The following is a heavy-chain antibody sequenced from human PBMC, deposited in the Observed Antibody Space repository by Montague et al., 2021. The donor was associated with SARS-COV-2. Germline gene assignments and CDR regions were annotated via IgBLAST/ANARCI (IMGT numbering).Heavy chain of an antibody. J-gene: IGHJ3*02. CDR1: GDSVDSFS. CDR2: ISDSGTT. D-gene: IGHD2-21*01. V-gene: IGHV4-59*08. Sequence: SETLSLTCLVSGDSVDSFSWSWTRQSPGKGLEWIGSISDSGTTHINPALKSRAAISTDRSKNEISLRMTSVTAADTAVYSGARHQDLFSTEGVIGFDIWGPGTMVIVSS. CDR3: ARHQDLFSTEGVIGFDI.